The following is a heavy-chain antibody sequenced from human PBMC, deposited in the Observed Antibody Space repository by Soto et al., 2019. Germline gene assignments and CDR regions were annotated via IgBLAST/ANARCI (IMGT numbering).Heavy chain of an antibody. D-gene: IGHD6-6*01. J-gene: IGHJ4*02. CDR3: ARDSSIAARLDFDY. CDR1: GYTFTSYG. V-gene: IGHV1-18*01. CDR2: ISAYNGNT. Sequence: ASVKVSCKASGYTFTSYGISWVRQAPGQGLEWMGWISAYNGNTNYAQKLQGRVTMTTDTSTSTAHMELRSLRSDDTAVYYCARDSSIAARLDFDYWGQGTLVTVSS.